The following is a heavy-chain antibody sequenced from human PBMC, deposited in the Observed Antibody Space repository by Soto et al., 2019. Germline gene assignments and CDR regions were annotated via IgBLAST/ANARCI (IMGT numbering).Heavy chain of an antibody. D-gene: IGHD6-19*01. Sequence: EVQLLESGGGLAQPGGSLRLSCAASRFTFSTNAMSWVRQAPGKGLEWVSAVSGGGDSTYYADSVRGRFTISRDNSKNTLYLQRNSLRVEDTAVYFCAKCTVDTIVSRGWCNWFDPWGQGTLVTVSS. V-gene: IGHV3-23*01. J-gene: IGHJ5*02. CDR3: AKCTVDTIVSRGWCNWFDP. CDR1: RFTFSTNA. CDR2: VSGGGDST.